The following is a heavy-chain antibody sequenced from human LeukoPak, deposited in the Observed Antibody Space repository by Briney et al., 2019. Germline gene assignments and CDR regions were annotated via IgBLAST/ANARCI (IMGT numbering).Heavy chain of an antibody. Sequence: ASETLSLTCTVSGVSISSYYWSWIRQPAGKGLEWIGRIYTSGSTNYNPSLKSRVTISVDTSKNQFSLKLSSVTAADTAVYYCARDLWGSHFDYWGQGTLVTVSS. J-gene: IGHJ4*02. CDR3: ARDLWGSHFDY. CDR2: IYTSGST. V-gene: IGHV4-4*07. CDR1: GVSISSYY. D-gene: IGHD7-27*01.